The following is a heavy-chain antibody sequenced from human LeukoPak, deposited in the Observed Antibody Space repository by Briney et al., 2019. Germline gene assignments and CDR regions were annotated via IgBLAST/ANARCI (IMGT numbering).Heavy chain of an antibody. CDR1: GGSISNYY. D-gene: IGHD5-18*01. J-gene: IGHJ4*02. CDR3: ARWSGYSYGVDY. CDR2: IYYSGST. V-gene: IGHV4-59*08. Sequence: PSETLSLTRTVSGGSISNYYWSWIRQPPRKGLEWIGYIYYSGSTNYNPSLKSRVTISVDTSKNQFSLKLSSVTAADTAVYYCARWSGYSYGVDYWGQGTLVTVSS.